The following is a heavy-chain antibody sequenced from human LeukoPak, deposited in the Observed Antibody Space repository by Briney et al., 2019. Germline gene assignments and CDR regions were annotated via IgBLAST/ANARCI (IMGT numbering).Heavy chain of an antibody. D-gene: IGHD6-13*01. CDR3: ARDRQQPGADAFDI. J-gene: IGHJ3*02. Sequence: PSETLSLTCTVSGGSISSGGYYWSWIRQHPGKGLEWIGYIYYSGSTYYNPSLKRRVTISVDTFKNQFSLKLSSVTAADTAVYYCARDRQQPGADAFDIWGQGTMVTVSS. CDR1: GGSISSGGYY. CDR2: IYYSGST. V-gene: IGHV4-31*03.